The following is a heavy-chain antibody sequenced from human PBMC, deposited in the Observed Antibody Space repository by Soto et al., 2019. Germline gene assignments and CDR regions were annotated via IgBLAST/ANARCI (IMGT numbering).Heavy chain of an antibody. Sequence: PSETLSLTCTVSGGSVSSGSYYWSWIRQPPGKGLEWIGYIYYSGSTNYNPSLKSRVTISVDTSKNQFSLKLSSVTAADTAVYYCASSGYSSSWLRNYYGMDVWGQGTTVTVSS. D-gene: IGHD6-13*01. CDR3: ASSGYSSSWLRNYYGMDV. CDR1: GGSVSSGSYY. CDR2: IYYSGST. J-gene: IGHJ6*02. V-gene: IGHV4-61*01.